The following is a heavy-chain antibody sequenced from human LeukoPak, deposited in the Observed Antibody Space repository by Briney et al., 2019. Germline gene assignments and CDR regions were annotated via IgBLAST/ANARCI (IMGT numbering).Heavy chain of an antibody. CDR1: GYTFTSYY. D-gene: IGHD2-21*02. CDR2: INPSGGST. Sequence: GASVKVSCKASGYTFTSYYMHWVRQAPGQGLEWMGIINPSGGSTSYAQKFQGRVTMTRDMSTSTVYMDLSSLRSEDTAVYYCARGASCGDDCTYPHSLWGQGTLVTVSS. CDR3: ARGASCGDDCTYPHSL. J-gene: IGHJ4*02. V-gene: IGHV1-46*01.